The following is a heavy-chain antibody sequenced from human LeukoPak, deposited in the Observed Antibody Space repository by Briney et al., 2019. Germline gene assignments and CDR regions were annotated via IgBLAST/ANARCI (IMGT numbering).Heavy chain of an antibody. J-gene: IGHJ4*02. D-gene: IGHD3-10*01. CDR3: ANALHSDFGFYFDY. CDR1: GFTFSNYA. CDR2: IRCNGSSK. V-gene: IGHV3-23*01. Sequence: PGGSLRLSCSASGFTFSNYAMSWVRQAPGKGLEWVSGIRCNGSSKYYADSVKGRFTISRDNSKNTLYLQMNSLRAEDTAVYYCANALHSDFGFYFDYCDQGTLVTVSS.